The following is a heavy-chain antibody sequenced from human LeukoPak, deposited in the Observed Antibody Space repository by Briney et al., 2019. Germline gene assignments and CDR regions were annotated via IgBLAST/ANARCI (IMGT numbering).Heavy chain of an antibody. J-gene: IGHJ3*02. D-gene: IGHD3-22*01. CDR2: IYPGDSDT. Sequence: GESLKISCKGSGYSFTSYWIGWVRQMPGKGLEWMGIIYPGDSDTRYSPSFQGQVTISADKSISTAYLQWSSLKASDTAMYYCARHLGDYYDSSGYYFDAFDIWGKGTMVTVSS. CDR3: ARHLGDYYDSSGYYFDAFDI. CDR1: GYSFTSYW. V-gene: IGHV5-51*01.